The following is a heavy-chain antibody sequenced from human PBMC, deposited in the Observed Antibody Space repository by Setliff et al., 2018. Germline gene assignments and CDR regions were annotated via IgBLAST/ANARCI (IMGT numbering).Heavy chain of an antibody. D-gene: IGHD3-16*01. CDR1: GFTFSSYW. J-gene: IGHJ4*02. V-gene: IGHV3-30*03. CDR2: ISYDGSNK. CDR3: ARDRLRSDSPWGYFDY. Sequence: LRLSCAASGFTFSSYWMSWVRQAPGKGLEWVAVISYDGSNKYYADSVKGRFTISRDNSKNTLYLQMNSLRAEDTAVYYCARDRLRSDSPWGYFDYWGQGTLVTVSS.